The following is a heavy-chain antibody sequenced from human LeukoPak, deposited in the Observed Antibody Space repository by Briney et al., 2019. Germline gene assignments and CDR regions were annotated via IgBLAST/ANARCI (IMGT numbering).Heavy chain of an antibody. CDR2: ISYDGSNK. J-gene: IGHJ4*02. D-gene: IGHD6-19*01. CDR3: ARAQWPDY. Sequence: HPGGSLRLSCAASGFTFSSYGMHWVRQAPGKGLEWVAVISYDGSNKYYADSVKGRFTISRDNSENTLYLQMNSLRAEDTAVYYCARAQWPDYWGQGTLVTASS. V-gene: IGHV3-30*03. CDR1: GFTFSSYG.